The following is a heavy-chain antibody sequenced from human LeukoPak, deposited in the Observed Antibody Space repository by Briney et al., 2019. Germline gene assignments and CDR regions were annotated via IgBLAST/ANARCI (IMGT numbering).Heavy chain of an antibody. J-gene: IGHJ6*03. CDR2: ISYDGSNK. CDR3: ARDPSPRTSYYYYYMDV. V-gene: IGHV3-30*03. Sequence: PGGSLRLSCAASGFTFSSYGMHWVRQAPGKGLEWVAVISYDGSNKYYADSVKGRFTISRDNAKNSLYLQMNSLRAEDTAVYYCARDPSPRTSYYYYYMDVWGKGTTVTVSS. D-gene: IGHD2-2*01. CDR1: GFTFSSYG.